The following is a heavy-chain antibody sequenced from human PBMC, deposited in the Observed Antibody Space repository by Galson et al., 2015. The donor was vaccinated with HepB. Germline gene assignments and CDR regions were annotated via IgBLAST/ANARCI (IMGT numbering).Heavy chain of an antibody. CDR1: GFTFSSYS. D-gene: IGHD2-2*01. Sequence: SLRLSCAASGFTFSSYSMNWVRQAPGKGLEWVSTISSSSSYIYYADSVKGRFTISRDNAKNSLYLQMNSLRAEDTAVYYCARVSIPAAIRRAFDIWGQGTMVTVSS. CDR2: ISSSSSYI. CDR3: ARVSIPAAIRRAFDI. J-gene: IGHJ3*02. V-gene: IGHV3-21*01.